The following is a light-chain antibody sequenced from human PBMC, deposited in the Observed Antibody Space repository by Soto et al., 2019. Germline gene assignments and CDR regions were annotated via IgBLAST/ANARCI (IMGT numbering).Light chain of an antibody. J-gene: IGLJ1*01. CDR1: SSNIGAGSD. Sequence: QSVLTQPPSVSGAPGQRVAISCTGSSSNIGAGSDVHWYQQLPGTAPKLLIYGTTNRPSGVPDRFSGSKSGISASLAITGVQAEDEADYYCHSYDSRLSASVFGAGTKVTVL. V-gene: IGLV1-40*01. CDR2: GTT. CDR3: HSYDSRLSASV.